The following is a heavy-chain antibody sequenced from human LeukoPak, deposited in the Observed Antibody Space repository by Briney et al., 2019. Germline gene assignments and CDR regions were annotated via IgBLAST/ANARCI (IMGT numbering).Heavy chain of an antibody. CDR2: MEPDGSEK. V-gene: IGHV3-7*01. CDR1: GFTFSSYW. D-gene: IGHD6-13*01. J-gene: IGHJ4*02. Sequence: GGSLRLSCAVSGFTFSSYWMSWVRQAPGKGLEWVANMEPDGSEKYYVDSVKGRFTISRDTSKSSLYLQMNSLRAEDTAVYYCARDPRQSHRVYTTGDYWGQGTLVTVSS. CDR3: ARDPRQSHRVYTTGDY.